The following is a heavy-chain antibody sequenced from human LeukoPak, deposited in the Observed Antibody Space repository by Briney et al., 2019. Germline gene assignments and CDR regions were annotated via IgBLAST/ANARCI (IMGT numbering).Heavy chain of an antibody. J-gene: IGHJ6*03. CDR2: MNPNSGNT. CDR1: GYTFTSYD. D-gene: IGHD3-3*01. CDR3: ARGAYYDFWSGYFRAGNYYYYYMDV. Sequence: GASVKVSCKASGYTFTSYDINWVRQATGQGLEWMGWMNPNSGNTGYAQKFQGRVTMTRNTSISTAYMELSSLRSEDTAVYYCARGAYYDFWSGYFRAGNYYYYYMDVWGKGTTVTVSS. V-gene: IGHV1-8*01.